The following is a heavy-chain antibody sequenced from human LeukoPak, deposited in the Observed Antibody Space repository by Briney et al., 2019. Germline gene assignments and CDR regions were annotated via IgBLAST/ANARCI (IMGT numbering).Heavy chain of an antibody. CDR1: GFTFSDYY. D-gene: IGHD3-22*01. CDR2: ISSSGSTI. V-gene: IGHV3-11*01. CDR3: AKDVYYYDSSGYYPI. Sequence: GGSLRLSCAASGFTFSDYYMSWIRQAPGKGLEWVSYISSSGSTIYYADSVKGRFTISRDNAKNSLYLQMNSLRAEDTAVYYCAKDVYYYDSSGYYPIWGQGTLVTVSS. J-gene: IGHJ4*02.